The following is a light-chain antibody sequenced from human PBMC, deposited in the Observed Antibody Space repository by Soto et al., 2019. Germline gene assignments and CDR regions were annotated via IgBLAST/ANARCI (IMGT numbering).Light chain of an antibody. CDR3: CSYAGDGTFYV. Sequence: QSALTQPASMSGSPGQSIAISCTGTSSDVGSYNFVSWYQQHPGKAPKLMIYEDVKRPSGVSNRFSGTKSGNTASLTISGLQAEDEADYFCCSYAGDGTFYVFGTGTKVTVL. CDR1: SSDVGSYNF. J-gene: IGLJ1*01. V-gene: IGLV2-23*01. CDR2: EDV.